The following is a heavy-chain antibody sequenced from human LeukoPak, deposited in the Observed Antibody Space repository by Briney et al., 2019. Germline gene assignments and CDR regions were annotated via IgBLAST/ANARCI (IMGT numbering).Heavy chain of an antibody. D-gene: IGHD4-17*01. J-gene: IGHJ3*02. V-gene: IGHV3-7*01. CDR2: IKQDGSEK. CDR1: GFTFSSYW. Sequence: GGSLRLSCAASGFTFSSYWMSWVRQAPGKGLEWVANIKQDGSEKYYVDSVKGRFTISRDNAENSLYLQMNSLRAEDTAVYYCARASPGEMTTVTRDAFDIWGQGTMVTVSS. CDR3: ARASPGEMTTVTRDAFDI.